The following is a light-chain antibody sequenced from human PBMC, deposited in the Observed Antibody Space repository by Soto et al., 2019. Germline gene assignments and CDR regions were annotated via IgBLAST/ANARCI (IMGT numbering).Light chain of an antibody. J-gene: IGKJ1*01. CDR3: QQSYSSPRT. CDR1: QSISSY. V-gene: IGKV1-39*01. Sequence: DIQMTQSSSSLSASVGDRVTITCRASQSISSYLNWYQQKPGEAPKLLIYTASSLQSGVPSRFSGSGSGTEFTLTISSLQPEDFATYYCQQSYSSPRTFGQGTKVDIK. CDR2: TAS.